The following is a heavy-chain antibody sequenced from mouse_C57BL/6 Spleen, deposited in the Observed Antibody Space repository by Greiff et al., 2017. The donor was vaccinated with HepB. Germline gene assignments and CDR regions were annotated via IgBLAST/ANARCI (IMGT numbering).Heavy chain of an antibody. CDR1: GYTFTSYW. J-gene: IGHJ2*01. CDR2: IDPSDSYT. Sequence: QVQLQQPGAELVRPGTSVKLSCKASGYTFTSYWMHWVKQRPGQGLEWIGVIDPSDSYTNYNQKFKGKATLTVDTSSSTAYMQLSSLTSEDSAVYYCARARGGPYLDYWGQGTTLTVSS. V-gene: IGHV1-59*01. CDR3: ARARGGPYLDY.